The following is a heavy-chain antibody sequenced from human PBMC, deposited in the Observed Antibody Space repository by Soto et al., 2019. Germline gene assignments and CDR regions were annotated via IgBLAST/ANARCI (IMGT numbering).Heavy chain of an antibody. CDR1: GFTFSSYA. J-gene: IGHJ4*02. CDR2: ISYDGSNK. D-gene: IGHD2-8*01. CDR3: ARGGGHCTNGVCYPDY. V-gene: IGHV3-30-3*01. Sequence: QVQVVESGGGVVQPGRSLRLSCAASGFTFSSYAMHWVRQAPGKGLEWVAVISYDGSNKYYADSVKGRFTISRDNSKNTLYLQMNSLRADDTAVYSCARGGGHCTNGVCYPDYWGQGTLFTVSS.